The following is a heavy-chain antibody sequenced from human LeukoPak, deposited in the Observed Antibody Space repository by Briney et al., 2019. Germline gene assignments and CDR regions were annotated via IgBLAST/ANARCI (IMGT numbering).Heavy chain of an antibody. V-gene: IGHV1-2*02. CDR1: GYTFTGFY. CDR2: INPNSGGT. Sequence: ASVMVSCKASGYTFTGFYMHWVRQAPGQGLEWMGWINPNSGGTNYAQKFQGRVTMTRDTSISTAYMELSRLRSDDTAVYYCARGPYGSGSRVVDYWGQGTLVTVSS. J-gene: IGHJ4*02. CDR3: ARGPYGSGSRVVDY. D-gene: IGHD3-10*01.